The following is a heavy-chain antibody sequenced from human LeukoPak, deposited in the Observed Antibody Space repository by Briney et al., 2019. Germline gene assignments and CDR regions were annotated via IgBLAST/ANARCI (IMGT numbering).Heavy chain of an antibody. J-gene: IGHJ3*02. D-gene: IGHD1-26*01. V-gene: IGHV4-4*07. CDR3: ARGGSGSYSAFDI. CDR1: GDSISSYY. Sequence: SETLSLTCTVSGDSISSYYWTWIRQPAGKGLDWIGRISTSGSTNYNPSLKSRVTMSLDTSKNQFSLKLSSVTAADTAVYHCARGGSGSYSAFDIWGQGTMVIVSS. CDR2: ISTSGST.